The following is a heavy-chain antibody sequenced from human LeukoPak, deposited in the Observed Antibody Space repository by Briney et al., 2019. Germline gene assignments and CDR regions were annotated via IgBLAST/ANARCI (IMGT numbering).Heavy chain of an antibody. CDR3: ARPIVATIMGPYNWFDP. Sequence: ASVKVSCKASGYTFTSYDINWVRQGTGQGLEWMGWMNPNSGNTGYAQKFQGRVTMTRNTSISTAYMELSSLRSEDTAVYYCARPIVATIMGPYNWFDPWGQGTLVTVSS. CDR2: MNPNSGNT. CDR1: GYTFTSYD. V-gene: IGHV1-8*01. D-gene: IGHD5-12*01. J-gene: IGHJ5*02.